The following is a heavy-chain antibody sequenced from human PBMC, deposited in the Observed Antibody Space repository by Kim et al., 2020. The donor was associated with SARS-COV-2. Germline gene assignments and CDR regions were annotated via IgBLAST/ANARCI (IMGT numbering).Heavy chain of an antibody. CDR3: AREGSNAQYSSGWYYYYYDMDV. CDR2: IKQDGSEK. D-gene: IGHD6-19*01. CDR1: GFTFSYYW. Sequence: GGSLRLSCAASGFTFSYYWMSWVRQAPGKGLEWVANIKQDGSEKYYVDSVKGRFTISRDNAKNSLYLQMNSLRAEDTAVYYCAREGSNAQYSSGWYYYYYDMDVWGKGTTVTVSS. J-gene: IGHJ6*03. V-gene: IGHV3-7*01.